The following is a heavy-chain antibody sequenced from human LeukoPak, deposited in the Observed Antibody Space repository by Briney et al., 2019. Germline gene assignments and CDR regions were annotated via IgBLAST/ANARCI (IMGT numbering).Heavy chain of an antibody. J-gene: IGHJ4*02. Sequence: PGGSLRLSCADSEFTFSSYWMSWVRQAPGKGLEWVAYIKEDGSEKYYVDSVKGRFTISRGNAKKSLYLQMNSLRAEDTAVYYCARHSYYYGSGRPLADYWGQGTLVTVSS. V-gene: IGHV3-7*01. CDR2: IKEDGSEK. CDR1: EFTFSSYW. D-gene: IGHD3-10*01. CDR3: ARHSYYYGSGRPLADY.